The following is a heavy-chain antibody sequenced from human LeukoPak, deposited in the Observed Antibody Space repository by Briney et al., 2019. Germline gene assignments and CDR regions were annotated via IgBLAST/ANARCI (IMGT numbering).Heavy chain of an antibody. CDR2: IWDDGSNK. Sequence: GRSLRLSCAASGFTFSSYGMHWVRQAPGKGLEWVAVIWDDGSNKYYADSVKGRFTISRDNSKNTLYLQMNSLRAEDTAVYYCARDGIGDIRPFDYWGQGTLVTVSS. CDR1: GFTFSSYG. CDR3: ARDGIGDIRPFDY. D-gene: IGHD2-15*01. V-gene: IGHV3-33*01. J-gene: IGHJ4*02.